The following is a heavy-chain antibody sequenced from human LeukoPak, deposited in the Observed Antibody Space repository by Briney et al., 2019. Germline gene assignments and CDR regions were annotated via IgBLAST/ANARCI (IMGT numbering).Heavy chain of an antibody. D-gene: IGHD3-10*01. CDR2: IYHSGST. CDR1: GGSISSSNW. V-gene: IGHV4-4*02. J-gene: IGHJ4*02. Sequence: SETLSLTCAVSGGSISSSNWWSWVRQPSGKGLEWIGEIYHSGSTNYNPSLKSRVTISVDKSKNQFSLKLSSVTAADTAVYYCARARYGSGSLNFDYWGQGTLVTVSS. CDR3: ARARYGSGSLNFDY.